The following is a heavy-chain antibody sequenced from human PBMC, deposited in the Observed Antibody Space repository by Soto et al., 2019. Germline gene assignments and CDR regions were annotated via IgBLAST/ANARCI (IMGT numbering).Heavy chain of an antibody. CDR2: IIPIFGTA. V-gene: IGHV1-69*01. Sequence: QVQLVQSGAEVRKPGSSVKVSCKASGGTFSSYAISWVRQAPGQGLEWMGGIIPIFGTANYAQKFQGRVTITADESTSTAYMELSSLRSEDTAVYYCARGGLKTGIVGATHLVYWGQGTLVTVSS. D-gene: IGHD1-26*01. CDR1: GGTFSSYA. CDR3: ARGGLKTGIVGATHLVY. J-gene: IGHJ4*02.